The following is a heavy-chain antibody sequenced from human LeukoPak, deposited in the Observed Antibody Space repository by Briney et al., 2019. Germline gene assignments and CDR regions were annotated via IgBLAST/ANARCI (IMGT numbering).Heavy chain of an antibody. Sequence: GGSLRLSCAASGFTFSSYAMSWVRQAPGKGLGWVSAISGSGGSTYYANSVKGRFTISRDNPKKTLYLQMNSLRAADAAVYYCSRFYGSGNYYLDYWGQGTLVTASS. J-gene: IGHJ4*02. CDR2: ISGSGGST. V-gene: IGHV3-23*01. CDR1: GFTFSSYA. CDR3: SRFYGSGNYYLDY. D-gene: IGHD3-10*01.